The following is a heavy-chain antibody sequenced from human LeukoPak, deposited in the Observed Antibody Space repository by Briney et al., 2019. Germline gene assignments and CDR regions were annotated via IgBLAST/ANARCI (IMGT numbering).Heavy chain of an antibody. J-gene: IGHJ6*02. D-gene: IGHD2-15*01. CDR2: IIPMFGTA. V-gene: IGHV1-69*01. CDR1: GGTFSSYA. Sequence: SVKVSCKASGGTFSSYAISWVRQAPGQGLEWMGGIIPMFGTANYAQKFQGRVTITADESTSTAYMELSSLRSEDTAVYYCARGYCSGGSCYSYSRYGMDVWGQGTTVTVSS. CDR3: ARGYCSGGSCYSYSRYGMDV.